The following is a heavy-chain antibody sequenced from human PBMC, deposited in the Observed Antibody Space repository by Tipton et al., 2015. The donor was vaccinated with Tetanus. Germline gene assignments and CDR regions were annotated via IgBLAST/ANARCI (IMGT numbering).Heavy chain of an antibody. CDR2: MNPKGGTI. V-gene: IGHV1-8*01. D-gene: IGHD1-7*01. J-gene: IGHJ5*02. CDR1: GYSFISHD. Sequence: QLVQSGAEVKKPGASVKVSCKASGYSFISHDIFWVRQATGQGLEWLGWMNPKGGTIGSAQKFQGRFTMTRDTSINTAYMELTSLTSEDTAVYYCAREGSITGSTEFDPWGQGTLVTV. CDR3: AREGSITGSTEFDP.